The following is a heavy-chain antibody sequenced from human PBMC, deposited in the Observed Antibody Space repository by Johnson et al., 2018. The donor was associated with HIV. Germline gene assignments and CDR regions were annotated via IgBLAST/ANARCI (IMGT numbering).Heavy chain of an antibody. D-gene: IGHD2-2*01. J-gene: IGHJ3*02. CDR1: GFPFSSYD. Sequence: VQLVESGGGLVQPGGSLRLSCAASGFPFSSYDMHWVRQATGKGLEWVSAIGTAGDTYYPGSVKGRFTISRDNSKNTLYLQMNSLRAEDTAVYYCARAAIVVLPAGAFDIWGRGTMVTVSS. CDR3: ARAAIVVLPAGAFDI. V-gene: IGHV3-13*01. CDR2: IGTAGDT.